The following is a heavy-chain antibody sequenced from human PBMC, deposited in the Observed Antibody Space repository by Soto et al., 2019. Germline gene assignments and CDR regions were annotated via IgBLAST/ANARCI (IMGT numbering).Heavy chain of an antibody. J-gene: IGHJ4*02. CDR1: GFTFSSYG. Sequence: QVQLVESGGGVVQPGRSLRLSCAASGFTFSSYGMHWVRQAPGKGLQWVAVISYQGSSKYYGDSVRGRFTISRDNSKKTLYLQMNCPRAEDTAVYYCAKALTWVDDGDYSLDYWGQGTLVTVSS. CDR3: AKALTWVDDGDYSLDY. CDR2: ISYQGSSK. V-gene: IGHV3-30*18. D-gene: IGHD4-17*01.